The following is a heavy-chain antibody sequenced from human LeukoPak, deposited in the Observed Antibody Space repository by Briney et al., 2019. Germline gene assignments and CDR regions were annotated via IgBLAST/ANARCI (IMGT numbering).Heavy chain of an antibody. Sequence: QPEGSLRLSCAASGFFFRNYAMHWVRQTPEKGLEWVSGISGDGDSTFYADSVKGRFTISRDSSKNTVHLQMNILRAEDTAIYYCTKDRRQHYYASGSYLNWFDPWGQGTLVTVSS. D-gene: IGHD3-10*01. CDR2: ISGDGDST. V-gene: IGHV3-23*01. CDR1: GFFFRNYA. CDR3: TKDRRQHYYASGSYLNWFDP. J-gene: IGHJ5*02.